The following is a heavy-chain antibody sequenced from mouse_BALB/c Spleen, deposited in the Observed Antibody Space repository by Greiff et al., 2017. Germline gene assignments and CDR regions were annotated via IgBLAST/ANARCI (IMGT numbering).Heavy chain of an antibody. CDR1: GYSITSDYA. V-gene: IGHV3-2*02. Sequence: EVQLVESGPGLVKPSQSLSLTCTVTGYSITSDYAWNWIRQFPGNKLEWMGYISYSGSTSYNPSLKSRISITRDTSKNQFFLQLNSVTTEDTATYYCARFTGRGLDYWGQGTTLTVSS. CDR3: ARFTGRGLDY. CDR2: ISYSGST. J-gene: IGHJ2*01. D-gene: IGHD4-1*01.